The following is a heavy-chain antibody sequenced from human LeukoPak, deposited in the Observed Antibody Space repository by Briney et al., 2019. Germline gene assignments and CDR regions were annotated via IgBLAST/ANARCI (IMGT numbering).Heavy chain of an antibody. V-gene: IGHV4-39*07. Sequence: SETLSLTCTVSGGSISSSSYYWGWIRQPPGKGLEWIGSIYYSGSTYYNPSLKSRVTISVDTSKNQFSLKLSSVTAADTAVYYCAGEGSDSSSPENPFDYWGQGTLVTVSS. J-gene: IGHJ4*02. CDR2: IYYSGST. D-gene: IGHD6-6*01. CDR3: AGEGSDSSSPENPFDY. CDR1: GGSISSSSYY.